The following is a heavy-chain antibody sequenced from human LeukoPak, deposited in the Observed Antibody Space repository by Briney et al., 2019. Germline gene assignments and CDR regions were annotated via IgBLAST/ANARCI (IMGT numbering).Heavy chain of an antibody. CDR2: ISYDGSNK. CDR3: AKIRQLVDDY. CDR1: GFTFSSYG. V-gene: IGHV3-30*18. J-gene: IGHJ4*02. D-gene: IGHD6-6*01. Sequence: GGSLRLSCAASGFTFSSYGMHWVRQAPGKGLEWVAVISYDGSNKYYADSVKGRFTISRDNSKNTLYLQMNSLRAEDTAVYYCAKIRQLVDDYWGQGTLVTVSS.